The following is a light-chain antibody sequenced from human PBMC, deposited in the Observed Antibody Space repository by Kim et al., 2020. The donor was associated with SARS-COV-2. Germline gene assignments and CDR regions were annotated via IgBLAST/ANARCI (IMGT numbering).Light chain of an antibody. CDR1: SSDVGGYNY. V-gene: IGLV2-14*01. CDR2: DVS. J-gene: IGLJ1*01. CDR3: SSYTSSSHV. Sequence: QSALTQPASVSGSPGQSITISCTGTSSDVGGYNYVSWYQQHPGKAPKLMIYDVSKRPSGVSNRFSGSKSGNTASLTISGLQAEDGADYYCSSYTSSSHVFGTGTKVTVL.